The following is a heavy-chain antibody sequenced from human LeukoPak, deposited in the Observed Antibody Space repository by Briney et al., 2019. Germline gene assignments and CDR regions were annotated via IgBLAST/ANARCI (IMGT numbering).Heavy chain of an antibody. CDR3: AKERRYGGGNSGQFDY. CDR1: GYTLTELS. V-gene: IGHV1-24*01. Sequence: ASVKVSCKVSGYTLTELSMHWVRQAPGKGLEWMGGFDPEDGETIYAQKFQGRVTMTEDTSTDTAYMELSSLRSEDTAVYYCAKERRYGGGNSGQFDYWGQGTLVTVSS. CDR2: FDPEDGET. D-gene: IGHD4-23*01. J-gene: IGHJ4*02.